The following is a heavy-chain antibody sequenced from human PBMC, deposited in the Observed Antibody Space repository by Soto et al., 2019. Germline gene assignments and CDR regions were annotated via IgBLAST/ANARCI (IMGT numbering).Heavy chain of an antibody. CDR3: TTDTRKYYYYYMDV. D-gene: IGHD2-2*01. CDR1: GFTFSNAW. J-gene: IGHJ6*03. V-gene: IGHV3-15*01. Sequence: GGSLSLSCAASGFTFSNAWMSWVRQAPGKGLEWVGRIKSKTDGGTTDYAAPVKGRFTISRDDSKNKLYLQMNSLKTEDTAVYFCTTDTRKYYYYYMDVCGKGTTVTVSS. CDR2: IKSKTDGGTT.